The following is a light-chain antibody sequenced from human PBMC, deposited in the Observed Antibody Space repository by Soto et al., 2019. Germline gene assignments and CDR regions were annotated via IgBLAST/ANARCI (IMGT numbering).Light chain of an antibody. Sequence: SALPQPRSVSGSPGQSLTISCTGTSSDVGGYNYVSWYQQYPGKVPKLMIYDVTKRPSGVPDRFSGSKSGNTASLTISGLQAEDEADYYCCSHAGSYTYVFGTGTKVTV. CDR2: DVT. CDR3: CSHAGSYTYV. CDR1: SSDVGGYNY. V-gene: IGLV2-11*01. J-gene: IGLJ1*01.